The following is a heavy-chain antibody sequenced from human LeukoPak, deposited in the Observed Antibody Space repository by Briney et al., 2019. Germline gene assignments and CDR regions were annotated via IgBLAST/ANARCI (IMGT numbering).Heavy chain of an antibody. CDR2: IYHSGST. J-gene: IGHJ4*02. D-gene: IGHD2-2*01. CDR1: GYSISSGYY. Sequence: SETLSLTCTVSGYSISSGYYWGWIRQPPGKGLEWIGSIYHSGSTYYNPSLRSRVTISVDTSKNQFSLKLSSVTAADTAVYYCARVRAPAALYPFDSWGQGTLVTVSS. CDR3: ARVRAPAALYPFDS. V-gene: IGHV4-38-2*02.